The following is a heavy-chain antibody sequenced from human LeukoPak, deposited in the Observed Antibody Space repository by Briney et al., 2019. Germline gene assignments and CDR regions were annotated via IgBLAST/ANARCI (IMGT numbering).Heavy chain of an antibody. J-gene: IGHJ4*02. CDR3: ARGRNSGSYYIYYFDY. Sequence: ASVRVSCKASGYTFTRYGMRWVRQAPGQGVEGMGWISAYNGNTNYAQTLEGRVTMTTHTSTSTAYMELRSLRSDDTAVYYFARGRNSGSYYIYYFDYWGQGTLVTVSS. CDR2: ISAYNGNT. CDR1: GYTFTRYG. D-gene: IGHD1-26*01. V-gene: IGHV1-18*01.